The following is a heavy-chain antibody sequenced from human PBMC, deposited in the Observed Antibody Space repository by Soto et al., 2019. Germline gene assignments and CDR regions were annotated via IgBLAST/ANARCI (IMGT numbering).Heavy chain of an antibody. J-gene: IGHJ4*02. CDR3: ARVSSSGWYTAAY. D-gene: IGHD6-19*01. CDR2: ISGYNGNT. V-gene: IGHV1-18*01. CDR1: GYTFTSYD. Sequence: QVQLVQSGDEVKKPGASVKVSCKASGYTFTSYDINWVRQAPGQGLEWMGWISGYNGNTNYAQKLQGRVTMTADTATSTAYLELRSLRSDDTAVYYCARVSSSGWYTAAYRGQGTLVTVSS.